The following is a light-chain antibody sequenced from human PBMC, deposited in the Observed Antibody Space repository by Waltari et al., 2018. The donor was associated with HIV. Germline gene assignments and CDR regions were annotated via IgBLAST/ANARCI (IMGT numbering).Light chain of an antibody. V-gene: IGLV2-8*01. J-gene: IGLJ1*01. CDR2: GVT. Sequence: SALTPHPSAPGSPGKAVSIYCTTISSLAGASNSVYRYQHHPGKAPKRIIQGVTKRPSGVPDRFAGPKAGNTAALTVSVLQPEEEADYYCISYVGNDTYVFGTGTKVTVL. CDR1: SSLAGASNS. CDR3: ISYVGNDTYV.